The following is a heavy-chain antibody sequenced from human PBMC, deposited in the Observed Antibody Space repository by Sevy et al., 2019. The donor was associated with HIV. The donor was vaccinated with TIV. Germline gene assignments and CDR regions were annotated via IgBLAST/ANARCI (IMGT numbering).Heavy chain of an antibody. CDR2: INENASKK. J-gene: IGHJ4*02. Sequence: GGSLRLSCAASGFTFSNYWMSWVRQAPGKGLEWVANINENASKKNYVDSVRGRFNISRDNAKNSVYLEMNSLRGEDTAVNSCARRGFHDSWGQGTLVTVSS. V-gene: IGHV3-7*01. D-gene: IGHD3-22*01. CDR1: GFTFSNYW. CDR3: ARRGFHDS.